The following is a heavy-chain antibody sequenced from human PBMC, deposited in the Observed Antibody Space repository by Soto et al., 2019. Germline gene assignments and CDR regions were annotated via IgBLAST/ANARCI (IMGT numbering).Heavy chain of an antibody. V-gene: IGHV1-69*06. CDR3: NRGSEYDFWSGYL. CDR2: IVPMFGTS. Sequence: QERLVQSGAEVRKPGSSVKVSCKVTGGTSTRYAINWVRQAPGQGLEWMGGIVPMFGTSKYAQKFQGRVTIIADTSTNIGYMELRSLRSEDTAVYYCNRGSEYDFWSGYLWGEGTLVSVAS. J-gene: IGHJ4*02. D-gene: IGHD3-3*01. CDR1: GGTSTRYA.